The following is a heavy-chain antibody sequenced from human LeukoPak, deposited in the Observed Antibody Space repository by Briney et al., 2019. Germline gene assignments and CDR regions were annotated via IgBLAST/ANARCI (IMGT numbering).Heavy chain of an antibody. J-gene: IGHJ4*02. V-gene: IGHV1-2*02. CDR1: GYTFTGYY. CDR3: ARGGYYDSGSYIFDY. CDR2: IKPDNGGT. D-gene: IGHD3-10*01. Sequence: GASVKVSCKASGYTFTGYYMHWVRQAPGQGLEWMGWIKPDNGGTNYAQKFQGRVTMTRDTSISTAYMELSRLTSDDTAVYYCARGGYYDSGSYIFDYWSQGTLVTVSS.